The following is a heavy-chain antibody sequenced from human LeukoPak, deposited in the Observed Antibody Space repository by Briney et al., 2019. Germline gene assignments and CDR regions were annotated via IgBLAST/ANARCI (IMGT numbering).Heavy chain of an antibody. CDR1: GFTFSSYW. CDR2: ISTDGRNV. Sequence: GGSLRLSCAASGFTFSSYWMHWVRQAPGKGLVWVSLISTDGRNVNYADSVKGRFTISRDNAKNTLYLQLNSLRAEDTAVYYCARGASSGYRIDYWGRGTLVTVSS. J-gene: IGHJ4*02. CDR3: ARGASSGYRIDY. D-gene: IGHD3-10*01. V-gene: IGHV3-74*01.